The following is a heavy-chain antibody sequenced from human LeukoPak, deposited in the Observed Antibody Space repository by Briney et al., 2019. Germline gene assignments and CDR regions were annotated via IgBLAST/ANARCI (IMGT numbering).Heavy chain of an antibody. CDR1: GGTFSSYA. CDR3: ARRGPFLYFDY. J-gene: IGHJ4*02. V-gene: IGHV1-69*04. D-gene: IGHD3-10*01. CDR2: IIPILGIA. Sequence: GASVKVSCKASGGTFSSYAISWVRQAPGQGLEWMGRIIPILGIANYAQKFQGRVTITADKSTSTAYMELSSLRSEDTAVYYCARRGPFLYFDYWGQGTLVTVSS.